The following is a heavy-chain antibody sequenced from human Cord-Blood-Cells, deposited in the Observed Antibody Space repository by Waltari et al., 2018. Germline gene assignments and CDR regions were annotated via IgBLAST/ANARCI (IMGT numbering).Heavy chain of an antibody. J-gene: IGHJ3*02. CDR2: IYHSGST. Sequence: QVQLQESGPGLVKPSETLSLTCAVSGYSISSGSYWGWLRQPPGTGLEWIGSIYHSGSTYYNPSLKSRVTISVDTSKNQFSLKLSSVTAADTAVYYCARDRPLYSYYDFWSGYYDAFDIWGQGTMVTVSS. CDR3: ARDRPLYSYYDFWSGYYDAFDI. D-gene: IGHD3-3*01. CDR1: GYSISSGSY. V-gene: IGHV4-38-2*02.